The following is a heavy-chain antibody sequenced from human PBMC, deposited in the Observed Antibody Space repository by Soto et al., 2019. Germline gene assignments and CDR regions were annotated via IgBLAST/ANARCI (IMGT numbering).Heavy chain of an antibody. Sequence: GASVKVSCKASGCTFTSYGISWVRQASGQGLERMGWISAYTGNTNYAQKLQGRVTMTTETSTSTAYMELRSLRADDTAVYYCARTYYYDSSGYHVPFGPDYWGQGTPVTVCS. D-gene: IGHD3-22*01. J-gene: IGHJ4*02. CDR1: GCTFTSYG. V-gene: IGHV1-18*04. CDR3: ARTYYYDSSGYHVPFGPDY. CDR2: ISAYTGNT.